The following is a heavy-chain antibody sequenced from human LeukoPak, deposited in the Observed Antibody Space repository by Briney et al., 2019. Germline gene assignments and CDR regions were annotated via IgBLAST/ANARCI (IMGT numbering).Heavy chain of an antibody. Sequence: SETLSLTCTVSGGSISSGGYYWSWIRQHPGKGLEWIGYIYYSGSTYYNPSLKSRVTISVDTSKNQFSLKLSSVTAADTAVYYCARDRVSGSLDYWGQGTLVTVS. D-gene: IGHD1-26*01. V-gene: IGHV4-31*03. CDR2: IYYSGST. J-gene: IGHJ4*02. CDR3: ARDRVSGSLDY. CDR1: GGSISSGGYY.